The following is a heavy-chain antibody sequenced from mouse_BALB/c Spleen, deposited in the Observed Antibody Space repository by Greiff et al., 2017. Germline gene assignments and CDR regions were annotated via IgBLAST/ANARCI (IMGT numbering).Heavy chain of an antibody. V-gene: IGHV5-17*02. CDR1: GFTFSSFG. J-gene: IGHJ3*01. CDR2: ISSGSSTI. Sequence: DVKLVESGGGLVQPGGSRKLSCAASGFTFSSFGTHWVRQAPEKGLEWVAYISSGSSTIYYADTVKGRFTISRDNPKNTLFLQMTSLRSEDTAMYYCASLPGWFAYWGQGTLVTVSA. CDR3: ASLPGWFAY.